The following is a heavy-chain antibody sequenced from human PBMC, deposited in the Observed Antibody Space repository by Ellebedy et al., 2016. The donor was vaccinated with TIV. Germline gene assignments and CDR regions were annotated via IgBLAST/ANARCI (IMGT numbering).Heavy chain of an antibody. D-gene: IGHD2-8*01. CDR1: GFTFRIYV. Sequence: GESLKISCAASGFTFRIYVMHWVLQAPGKGLEWVAIMSNDGNTKYYADSLKGRFTIYRNNSKSSLYLQMNSLRVEDTALYYCARDNGSIPDYWGQGTLVTVSS. CDR2: MSNDGNTK. J-gene: IGHJ4*02. CDR3: ARDNGSIPDY. V-gene: IGHV3-30*04.